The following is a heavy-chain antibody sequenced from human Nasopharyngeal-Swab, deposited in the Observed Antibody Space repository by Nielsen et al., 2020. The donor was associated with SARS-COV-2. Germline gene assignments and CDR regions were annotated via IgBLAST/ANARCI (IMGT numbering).Heavy chain of an antibody. J-gene: IGHJ3*02. CDR3: ASSVFGGDAFDI. D-gene: IGHD3-10*01. CDR1: GFTFSDYY. V-gene: IGHV3-11*04. CDR2: ISSSGSTI. Sequence: GESLKISCAASGFTFSDYYMSWIRQAPGKGPEWVSYISSSGSTIYYADSVKGRFTISRDNAKNSLYLQMNSLRAEDTAVYYCASSVFGGDAFDIWGQGTMVTVSS.